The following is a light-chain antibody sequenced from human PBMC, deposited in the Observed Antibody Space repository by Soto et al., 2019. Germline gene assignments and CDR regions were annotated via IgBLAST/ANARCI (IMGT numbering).Light chain of an antibody. CDR3: QQSYRTPLT. V-gene: IGKV1-39*01. CDR2: AAS. CDR1: QSLRSY. Sequence: DIQMTQSPSSLSASVGDTVTITCRASQSLRSYLNWYQQKPGTAPKLLIHAASSLQSGVPSRFSGSESGTDFTLTISSLQPEDFATYYCQQSYRTPLTFGGGTKVEIK. J-gene: IGKJ4*01.